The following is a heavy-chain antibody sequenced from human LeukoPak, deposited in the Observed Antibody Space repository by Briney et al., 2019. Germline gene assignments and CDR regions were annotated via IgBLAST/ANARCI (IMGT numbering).Heavy chain of an antibody. V-gene: IGHV7-4-1*02. J-gene: IGHJ4*02. CDR3: ARDPGSQRVNRLARRGDY. Sequence: ASVKVSCKASGYTFINFAMNWVRQAPGQGLEWMGWIDTNTGVPTYAQGFTGRFVFSLDTSVSTVYLQITSLQAEDAAVYYCARDPGSQRVNRLARRGDYWGQGTLVTVSS. D-gene: IGHD1-14*01. CDR2: IDTNTGVP. CDR1: GYTFINFA.